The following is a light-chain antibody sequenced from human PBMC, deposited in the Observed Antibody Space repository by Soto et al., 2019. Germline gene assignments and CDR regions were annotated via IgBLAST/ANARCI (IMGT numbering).Light chain of an antibody. V-gene: IGKV3-20*01. CDR1: QSVGSNS. CDR2: AES. J-gene: IGKJ2*01. Sequence: ETVLTQSPGTLSLSPGERATLSCRASQSVGSNSLAWYQQKPGQAPRLVIYAESNRATAIPDRFSGSGSGTDFTLTISRLEPEDFAVYYCQQFGGSPPTYTFGQGTKLEIK. CDR3: QQFGGSPPTYT.